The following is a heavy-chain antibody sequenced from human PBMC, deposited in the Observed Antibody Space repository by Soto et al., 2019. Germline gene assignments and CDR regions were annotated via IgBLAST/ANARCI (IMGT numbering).Heavy chain of an antibody. J-gene: IGHJ4*02. CDR1: GSTFSGSA. CDR2: IRSKPNNYAT. V-gene: IGHV3-73*01. D-gene: IGHD3-16*01. Sequence: EVHLVESGGGLVQPGGSLKLSCAASGSTFSGSALHWVRQASGKGLEWVARIRSKPNNYATAYAASVKGRFTISRDDSKDTAYLQMTSLQTEATAVYYCASLGANTPNWGQGTLVTVSS. CDR3: ASLGANTPN.